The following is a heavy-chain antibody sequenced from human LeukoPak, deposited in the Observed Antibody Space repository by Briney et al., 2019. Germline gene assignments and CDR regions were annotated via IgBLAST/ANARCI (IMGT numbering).Heavy chain of an antibody. J-gene: IGHJ4*02. CDR1: GFTFSSYG. Sequence: PGGSLRLSCAASGFTFSSYGMHWVRQAPGKGLEWVAVISYDGSNKYYADSVKGRFTISRDNSKNTLYLQMNSLRAEDTAVYYWAKRLSKRSDQSKFDFWGQGTLVTVSS. D-gene: IGHD5/OR15-5a*01. V-gene: IGHV3-30*18. CDR3: AKRLSKRSDQSKFDF. CDR2: ISYDGSNK.